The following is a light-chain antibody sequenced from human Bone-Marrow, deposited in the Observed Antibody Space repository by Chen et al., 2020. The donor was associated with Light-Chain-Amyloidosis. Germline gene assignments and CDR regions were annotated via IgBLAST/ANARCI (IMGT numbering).Light chain of an antibody. Sequence: SYVLTQPSSVSVAPGQTATIACGGNNIGSTSVHWYQQTPGQAPLLVVYDDSDRPSGIPERWSGANAGKTATLTSSGGEAGDEAGYCCRVWDGSSDRPVFGGGTKLTGL. CDR2: DDS. V-gene: IGLV3-21*02. CDR3: RVWDGSSDRPV. CDR1: NIGSTS. J-gene: IGLJ3*02.